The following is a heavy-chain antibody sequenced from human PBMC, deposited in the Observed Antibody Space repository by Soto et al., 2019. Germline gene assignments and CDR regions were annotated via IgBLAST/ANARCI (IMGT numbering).Heavy chain of an antibody. CDR3: ARDPSTINKLLGVWFDP. J-gene: IGHJ5*02. CDR1: GDTFGRFT. D-gene: IGHD4-4*01. V-gene: IGHV1-69*13. Sequence: SVKVSCKASGDTFGRFTINWVRQAPGQGLEWMGGIKPISDITNYAQRFQGRVTFTADASTSTVYLELSSLRSEDTAMYYCARDPSTINKLLGVWFDPWGQGTLVTVAS. CDR2: IKPISDIT.